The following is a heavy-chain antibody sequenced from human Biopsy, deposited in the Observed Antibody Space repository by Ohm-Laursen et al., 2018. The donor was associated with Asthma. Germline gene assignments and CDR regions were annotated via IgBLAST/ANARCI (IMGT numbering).Heavy chain of an antibody. J-gene: IGHJ5*02. CDR2: VYYSGTS. CDR3: ARHWSGNGWQDIYNYFDP. CDR1: GDSISTTNY. D-gene: IGHD6-19*01. Sequence: SETLSLTCSVSGDSISTTNYWSWIRQPPGKRLEWIGSVYYSGTSYYNPSLKGRLTISVDTSKNQFSLNLGSVTAADTAVYYCARHWSGNGWQDIYNYFDPWGRGTLVTVSS. V-gene: IGHV4-39*01.